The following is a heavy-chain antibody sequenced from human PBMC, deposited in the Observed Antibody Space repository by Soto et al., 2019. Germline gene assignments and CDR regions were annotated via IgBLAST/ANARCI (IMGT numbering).Heavy chain of an antibody. CDR2: IIPILGIA. Sequence: ASVKVSCKASGGTFSSYTISCVRQAPGQGLEWMGRIIPILGIANYAQKFQGRVTITADKSTSTAYMELSSLRSEDTAVYYCARYRRDGYNSDYWGQGTQVTVSS. J-gene: IGHJ4*02. CDR3: ARYRRDGYNSDY. V-gene: IGHV1-69*02. D-gene: IGHD5-12*01. CDR1: GGTFSSYT.